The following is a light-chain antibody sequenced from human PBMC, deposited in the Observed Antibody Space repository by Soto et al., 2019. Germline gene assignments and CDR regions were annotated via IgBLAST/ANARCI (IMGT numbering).Light chain of an antibody. V-gene: IGKV3-11*01. CDR1: QGVSNY. Sequence: IWVAPPPATQTRYTGGRASLSCRASQGVSNYLAWYQQKPGQAPRLLIYDASNRATGIPARFSGSGSGTDFALAISSLEPEDFAAYYCPQRSNGPPISFGQGTRLEI. CDR3: PQRSNGPPIS. J-gene: IGKJ5*01. CDR2: DAS.